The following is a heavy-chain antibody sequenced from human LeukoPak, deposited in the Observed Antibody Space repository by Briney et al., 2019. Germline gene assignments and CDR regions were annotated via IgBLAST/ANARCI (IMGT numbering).Heavy chain of an antibody. CDR1: GYTFTGYF. J-gene: IGHJ4*02. D-gene: IGHD1-26*01. V-gene: IGHV1-2*02. CDR3: ALGPSGSYYINYFDY. CDR2: INPNSGGT. Sequence: ASVKVSCKASGYTFTGYFMHWVRQAPGQGLEWLGWINPNSGGTNYAQKFQGRVTMTRDTSISTAYMELRSLRSDDTAVYYCALGPSGSYYINYFDYWGQGTLVTVSS.